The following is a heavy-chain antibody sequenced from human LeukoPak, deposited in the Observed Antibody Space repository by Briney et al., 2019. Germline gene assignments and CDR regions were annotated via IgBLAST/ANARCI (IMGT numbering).Heavy chain of an antibody. V-gene: IGHV4-38-2*02. J-gene: IGHJ3*01. Sequence: SETLPHTCTVSGYSISSGYYWGWIRQPPGKGLEWIGSIYHSGSTYYNPSLKSRVTISVDTSKNHFSLKLNSVTAADTAVYYCAKPSNYYGSATDAFDFWGQGTMVTVSS. CDR1: GYSISSGYY. CDR3: AKPSNYYGSATDAFDF. CDR2: IYHSGST. D-gene: IGHD3-10*01.